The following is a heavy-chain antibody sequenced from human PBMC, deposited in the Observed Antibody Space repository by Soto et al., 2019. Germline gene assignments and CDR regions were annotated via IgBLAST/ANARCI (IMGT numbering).Heavy chain of an antibody. CDR1: SGSISSSNW. J-gene: IGHJ6*03. V-gene: IGHV4-4*02. CDR3: ARSLAVEDYYYYYMDV. CDR2: IYHSGST. D-gene: IGHD6-19*01. Sequence: QVQLQESGPGLVKPSGTLSLTCAVSSGSISSSNWWSWVRKPPGKGLEWIGEIYHSGSTNYNPSLKRRVTISVDKAQNQVALKLSSVNAADTAVYYCARSLAVEDYYYYYMDVWGKGTTVTVSS.